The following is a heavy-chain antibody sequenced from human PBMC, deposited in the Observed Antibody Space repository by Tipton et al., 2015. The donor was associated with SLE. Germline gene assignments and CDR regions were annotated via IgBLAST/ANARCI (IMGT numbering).Heavy chain of an antibody. V-gene: IGHV3-7*01. CDR1: GFTFSTYA. CDR3: ARGFYSSSWYRY. J-gene: IGHJ4*02. D-gene: IGHD6-13*01. CDR2: IKQDGSEK. Sequence: SLRLSCAASGFTFSTYAMHWVRQAPGKGLEWVANIKQDGSEKYYVDSVKGRFTISRDNAKNSLYLQMNSLRAEDTAVYYCARGFYSSSWYRYWGQGTLVTVSS.